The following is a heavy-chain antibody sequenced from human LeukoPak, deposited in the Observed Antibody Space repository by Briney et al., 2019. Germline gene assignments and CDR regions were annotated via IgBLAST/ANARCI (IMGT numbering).Heavy chain of an antibody. CDR1: GGSISSGGYS. J-gene: IGHJ4*02. CDR2: IYHSGST. D-gene: IGHD4-17*01. V-gene: IGHV4-30-2*01. CDR3: ARLPWYGDYGYYFDY. Sequence: SQTLSLTCAVSGGSISSGGYSWSWIRQPPGKGLEWIGYIYHSGSTYYNPSLKSRVTLSVDRSKNQFSLKLSSVTAADTAVYYCARLPWYGDYGYYFDYWGQGTLVTVSS.